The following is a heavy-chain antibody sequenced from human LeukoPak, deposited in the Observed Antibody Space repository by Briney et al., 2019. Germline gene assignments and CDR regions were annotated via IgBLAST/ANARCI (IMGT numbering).Heavy chain of an antibody. D-gene: IGHD5-24*01. CDR1: GYTFTGYY. J-gene: IGHJ4*02. Sequence: ASVKVSCKASGYTFTGYYMHWVRQAPGQGLEWMGWINPNSGGTNYAQKFQGRVTMTRDTSISTAYMELSRLRSDDTAVYYCASRDGYNDYYFDYWGQGTLVTVSS. V-gene: IGHV1-2*02. CDR3: ASRDGYNDYYFDY. CDR2: INPNSGGT.